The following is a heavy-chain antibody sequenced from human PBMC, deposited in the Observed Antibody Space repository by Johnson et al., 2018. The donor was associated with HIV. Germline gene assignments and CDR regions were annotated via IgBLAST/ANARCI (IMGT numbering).Heavy chain of an antibody. D-gene: IGHD7-27*01. CDR2: ISYDGSNK. CDR1: GFTFSSYA. CDR3: ASSWGNAFDI. V-gene: IGHV3-30*04. J-gene: IGHJ3*02. Sequence: QVQLVESGGGLVRPGRSLRLSCAASGFTFSSYAMHWVRQAPGKGLEWVAVISYDGSNKYYADSVKGRFTISRDNSKNPLYLQMNSLRAEDTAVYYCASSWGNAFDIWGQGTMVTVSS.